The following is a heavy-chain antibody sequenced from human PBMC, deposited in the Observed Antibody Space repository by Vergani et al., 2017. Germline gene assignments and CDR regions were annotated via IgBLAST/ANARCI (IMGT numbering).Heavy chain of an antibody. CDR1: GGSMSDFY. V-gene: IGHV4-4*07. CDR2: IYPNGNG. Sequence: QVKLQESGPGLLKPSQTLSLTCTVSGGSMSDFYWTWIRQPAGRGLEWIGRIYPNGNGNYNESLRSRLTMSIDTSTHQFSLNLRSVTAADTAVYYCAREGYCTNGVCFTLFDVWGQGALVTVSS. J-gene: IGHJ4*02. CDR3: AREGYCTNGVCFTLFDV. D-gene: IGHD2-8*01.